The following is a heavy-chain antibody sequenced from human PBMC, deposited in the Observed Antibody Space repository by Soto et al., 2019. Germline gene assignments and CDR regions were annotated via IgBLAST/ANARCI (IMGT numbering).Heavy chain of an antibody. CDR2: ISSSSSYI. V-gene: IGHV3-21*01. CDR3: ARVSGGGSGSYPFDY. Sequence: GGSLRLCCAASGFTFSSYSMDWVRQAPGKGLEWVSSISSSSSYIYYADSVKGRFTISRDNAKNSLYLQMNSLRAEDTAVYYCARVSGGGSGSYPFDYWGQGTLVTVSS. D-gene: IGHD3-10*01. J-gene: IGHJ4*02. CDR1: GFTFSSYS.